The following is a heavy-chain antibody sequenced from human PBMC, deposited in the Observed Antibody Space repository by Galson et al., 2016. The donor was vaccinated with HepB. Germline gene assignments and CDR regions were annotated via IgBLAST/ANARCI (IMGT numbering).Heavy chain of an antibody. D-gene: IGHD1-26*01. V-gene: IGHV3-33*01. CDR2: IWFDGRNK. Sequence: SMRLSCAASGFTFSNYRMHWVRQAPGKGLEWVAVIWFDGRNKYYADSVKGRFTISRDISKNTLYLQMNSLRGEDTAVYYCARDLLLIVGATEYYFDYWGQGTLVTVSS. J-gene: IGHJ4*02. CDR3: ARDLLLIVGATEYYFDY. CDR1: GFTFSNYR.